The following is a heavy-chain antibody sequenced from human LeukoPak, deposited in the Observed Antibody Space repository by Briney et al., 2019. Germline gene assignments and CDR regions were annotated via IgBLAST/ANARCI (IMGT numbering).Heavy chain of an antibody. J-gene: IGHJ3*02. CDR1: GFSFSSYG. Sequence: GRSLRLSCAASGFSFSSYGMHWVRQAPGKGVECGAAIWCDGGHKNYGDSAKSRFTISRDNFKNTLYLQISRLRAEETAVYYCAKETYYGTGSYYHIPDPFDIWGQGTMVTVSS. CDR3: AKETYYGTGSYYHIPDPFDI. D-gene: IGHD3-10*01. V-gene: IGHV3-33*06. CDR2: IWCDGGHK.